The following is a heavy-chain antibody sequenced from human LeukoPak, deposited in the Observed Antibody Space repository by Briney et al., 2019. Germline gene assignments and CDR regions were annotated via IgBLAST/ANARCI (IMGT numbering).Heavy chain of an antibody. CDR2: ISYDGSNK. V-gene: IGHV3-30-3*01. CDR1: GFTFSSYA. CDR3: ARERRWLQGDNWFDP. J-gene: IGHJ5*02. D-gene: IGHD5-24*01. Sequence: QSGRSLRLSCAASGFTFSSYAMHWVRQAPGKGLEWVAVISYDGSNKYYADSVKGRFTISRDNSKNTLYLQMNSLRAEDTAVYYCARERRWLQGDNWFDPWGQGTLVTVSS.